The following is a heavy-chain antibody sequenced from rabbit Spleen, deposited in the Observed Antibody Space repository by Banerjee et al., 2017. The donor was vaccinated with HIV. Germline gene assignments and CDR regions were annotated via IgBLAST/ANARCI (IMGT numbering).Heavy chain of an antibody. V-gene: IGHV1S47*01. J-gene: IGHJ4*01. Sequence: QEQLVESGGGLVKPEGSLTLTCKASGFSFSDRDVMCWVRQAPGKGLEWIGYIEPIFGNTYYANWVDGRATISSHNAQNTLYLHLNSLTAADTTTYFCVRDQAGDDGYGPYYFNLWGPGTLVTVS. CDR3: VRDQAGDDGYGPYYFNL. CDR1: GFSFSDRDV. D-gene: IGHD6-1*01. CDR2: IEPIFGNT.